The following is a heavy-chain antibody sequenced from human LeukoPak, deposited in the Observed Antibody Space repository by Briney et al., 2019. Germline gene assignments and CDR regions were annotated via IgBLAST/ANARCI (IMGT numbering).Heavy chain of an antibody. D-gene: IGHD3-10*01. CDR2: IYTSGST. CDR1: GGSISSGSYY. V-gene: IGHV4-61*02. CDR3: ARLLWFGETDAFDI. J-gene: IGHJ3*02. Sequence: SETLSLTCTVSGGSISSGSYYWSLIRQPAGKGLEWVWRIYTSGSTNYNPSLKSRVTISVDTSKNQFSLKLSSVTAADTAVYYCARLLWFGETDAFDIWGQGTMVTVSS.